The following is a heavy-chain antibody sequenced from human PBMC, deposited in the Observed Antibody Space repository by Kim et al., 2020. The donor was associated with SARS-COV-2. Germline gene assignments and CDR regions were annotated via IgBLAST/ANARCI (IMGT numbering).Heavy chain of an antibody. V-gene: IGHV3-30*18. CDR3: AKRKDGSNYYFDY. Sequence: GGSLRLSCAASGFTFKSYGMHLVRQAPGKGLEWVAVISYDGNQQYYADSVKGRFTISRDNSKNTLYLQMNSLGVEDTAVYYCAKRKDGSNYYFDYWGQGTLVTVSS. CDR1: GFTFKSYG. CDR2: ISYDGNQQ. D-gene: IGHD2-15*01. J-gene: IGHJ4*02.